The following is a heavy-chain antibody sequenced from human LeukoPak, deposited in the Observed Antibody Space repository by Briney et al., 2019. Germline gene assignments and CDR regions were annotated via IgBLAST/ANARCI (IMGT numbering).Heavy chain of an antibody. V-gene: IGHV3-73*01. CDR2: ISSKADSYAT. CDR1: GFTFSGSA. J-gene: IGHJ3*01. Sequence: GGSLRLSCAASGFTFSGSAVHWVRQASGKGLEWVGRISSKADSYATAYAASVKGRFTVSRDDSKNTAYLQMNSLKTEDTAVYYCSARGAPTGDTFDVWGQGTMVTVSS. D-gene: IGHD1-26*01. CDR3: SARGAPTGDTFDV.